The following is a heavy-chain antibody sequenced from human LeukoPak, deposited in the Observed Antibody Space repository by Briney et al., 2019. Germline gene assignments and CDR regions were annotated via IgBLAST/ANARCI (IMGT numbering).Heavy chain of an antibody. CDR3: ASARVESGRAGYYYYYMDV. Sequence: SETLSLTCTASGGSISSYYWSWIRQPAGKGLEWIGRIYTSGSTNYNPSLKSRVTMSVDTSKNQFSLKLSSVTAADTAVYYCASARVESGRAGYYYYYMDVWGKGTTVTVSS. CDR1: GGSISSYY. J-gene: IGHJ6*03. CDR2: IYTSGST. D-gene: IGHD4-23*01. V-gene: IGHV4-4*07.